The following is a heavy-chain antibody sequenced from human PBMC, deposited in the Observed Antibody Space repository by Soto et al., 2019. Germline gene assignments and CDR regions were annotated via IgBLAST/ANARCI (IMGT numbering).Heavy chain of an antibody. V-gene: IGHV4-59*02. CDR3: ARDPGLGVAHIDY. J-gene: IGHJ4*02. CDR1: GASVTGFY. CDR2: VFHSGSS. D-gene: IGHD6-19*01. Sequence: QVQLQESGPRVVKPSETLSVTCIVSGASVTGFYWSWIRQPPGKGLEWIGYVFHSGSSNYNPSLKSRVTISVDTSKSQISLRLTSVTAADTAVYYCARDPGLGVAHIDYWGQGTLVTVSS.